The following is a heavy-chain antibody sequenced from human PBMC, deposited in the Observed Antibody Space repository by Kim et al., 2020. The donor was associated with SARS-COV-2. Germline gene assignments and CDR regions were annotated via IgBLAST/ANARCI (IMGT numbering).Heavy chain of an antibody. V-gene: IGHV1-2*02. CDR1: GYTFTGCN. CDR3: TRLPDRQKDGDFDF. CDR2: INPNTGAA. Sequence: ASVKVSCKTSGYTFTGCNIHWVRQAPGQGLEWVGWINPNTGAANSAQKFQGRGTMTRDTSISTVYMELSRLRSDDTAVYYCTRLPDRQKDGDFDFRGQGTLVSVSS. J-gene: IGHJ4*02.